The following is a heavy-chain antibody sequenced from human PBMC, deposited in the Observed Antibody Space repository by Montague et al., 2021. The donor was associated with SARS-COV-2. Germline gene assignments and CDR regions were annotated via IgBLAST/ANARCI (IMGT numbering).Heavy chain of an antibody. CDR3: ASRGAGWFGSNPERFDY. D-gene: IGHD3-10*01. J-gene: IGHJ4*02. CDR2: IYHSGST. Sequence: SETLSLTCAVSGGSISTSNWWCWVRQPPGKGLEWIWEIYHSGSTNYNPXXKSRVTISVDKSKNQFSLKMSSVTAADTAVYYCASRGAGWFGSNPERFDYWGQGTLVTVSS. CDR1: GGSISTSNW. V-gene: IGHV4-4*02.